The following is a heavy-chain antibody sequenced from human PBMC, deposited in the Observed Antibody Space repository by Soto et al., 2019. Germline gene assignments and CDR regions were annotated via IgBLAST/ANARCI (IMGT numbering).Heavy chain of an antibody. CDR2: INPNSGGT. Sequence: QVQLVQSGAEVKKPGASVKVSCKASGYTFTGYYMHWVRQAPGQGLEWMGWINPNSGGTNYAQKFQGWVTMTRDTSISTAYMELSRLRSDDTAVYYCAREGDYDSSEGMSAFDIWGQGTMVTVSS. J-gene: IGHJ3*02. CDR3: AREGDYDSSEGMSAFDI. D-gene: IGHD3-22*01. CDR1: GYTFTGYY. V-gene: IGHV1-2*04.